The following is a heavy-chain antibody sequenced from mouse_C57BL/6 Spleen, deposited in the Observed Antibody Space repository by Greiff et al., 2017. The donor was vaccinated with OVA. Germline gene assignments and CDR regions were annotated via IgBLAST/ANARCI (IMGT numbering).Heavy chain of an antibody. J-gene: IGHJ3*01. CDR2: INPNNGGP. Sequence: EVQLQQSGPELVKPGASVKIPCKASGYTFTDYNMDWVKQSHGKSLEWIGDINPNNGGPIYNQKFKGKATLTVDKSSSTAYMELRSLTSEDTAVYYCARQGGFAYWGQGTLVTVSA. CDR1: GYTFTDYN. V-gene: IGHV1-18*01. CDR3: ARQGGFAY.